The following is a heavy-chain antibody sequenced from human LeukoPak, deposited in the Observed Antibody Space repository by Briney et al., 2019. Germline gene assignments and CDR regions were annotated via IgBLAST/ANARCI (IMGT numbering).Heavy chain of an antibody. CDR3: ARDHIAVAGIDY. J-gene: IGHJ4*02. D-gene: IGHD6-19*01. Sequence: GGSLRLSCAASGFTFNDYYMSWIRQAPGKGLEWVSYITSGGRPIYYADSVKGRFTISRDNAKNSLDLQMNSLRAEDTAVYYCARDHIAVAGIDYWGQGTLVTVSS. CDR2: ITSGGRPI. CDR1: GFTFNDYY. V-gene: IGHV3-11*04.